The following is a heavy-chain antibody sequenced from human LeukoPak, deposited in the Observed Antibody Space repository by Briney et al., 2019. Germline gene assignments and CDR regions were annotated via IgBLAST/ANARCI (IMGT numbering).Heavy chain of an antibody. D-gene: IGHD4-23*01. CDR2: IYPGDSDT. CDR1: GYNFPSSW. V-gene: IGHV5-51*01. Sequence: GESLKISCKGSGYNFPSSWIGWVRQMPGKGLEWMGIIYPGDSDTKYSPSFQGQVTISADKSINTAYLQWSSLKASYTAMYYCARVYGGTSVDYWGQGTLVTVSS. J-gene: IGHJ4*02. CDR3: ARVYGGTSVDY.